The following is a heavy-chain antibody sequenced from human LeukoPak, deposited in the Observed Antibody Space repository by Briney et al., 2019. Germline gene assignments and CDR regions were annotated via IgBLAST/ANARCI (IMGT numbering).Heavy chain of an antibody. CDR2: INTKTGRT. D-gene: IGHD3-3*01. CDR1: GYSFTDYY. CDR3: ARADFIDAGPYLIGP. V-gene: IGHV1-2*02. J-gene: IGHJ5*02. Sequence: ASVKVSCKTSGYSFTDYYIHWVRQAPGQGLEWMGWINTKTGRTSSARKFQVRVTMTRDPSITTVYMDMAWLTSDDTAIYFCARADFIDAGPYLIGPWGQGTLVTVSS.